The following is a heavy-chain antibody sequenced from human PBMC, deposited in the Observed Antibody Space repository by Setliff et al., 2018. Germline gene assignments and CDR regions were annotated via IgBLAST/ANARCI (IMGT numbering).Heavy chain of an antibody. D-gene: IGHD3-16*01. CDR1: GFTFSNYW. Sequence: GGSLRLSCAASGFTFSNYWMHWVRQVPGKGLVWVSHMSGDGSTTNYGDSVKGRFIISRDNAKSTLYLQMNSLGADDTAVYYCVQGGESQFLALGLGPQYPFDIWGQGTMVTVSS. J-gene: IGHJ3*02. CDR2: MSGDGSTT. V-gene: IGHV3-74*01. CDR3: VQGGESQFLALGLGPQYPFDI.